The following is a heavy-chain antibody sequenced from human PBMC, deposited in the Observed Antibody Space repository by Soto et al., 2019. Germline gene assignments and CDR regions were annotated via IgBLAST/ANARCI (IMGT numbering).Heavy chain of an antibody. CDR2: IYHSGRT. CDR1: VYSISSGYY. D-gene: IGHD2-8*02. Sequence: SETLSLTCAFSVYSISSGYYWGWIRQPPGQGLEWIGTIYHSGRTYYNPSLKSRVTMSVDTSKNQFSLRLSSVTAADTAVYSCVRLSFRTGGTDCAIDCLGQGTWDTGSS. CDR3: VRLSFRTGGTDCAIDC. J-gene: IGHJ4*02. V-gene: IGHV4-38-2*01.